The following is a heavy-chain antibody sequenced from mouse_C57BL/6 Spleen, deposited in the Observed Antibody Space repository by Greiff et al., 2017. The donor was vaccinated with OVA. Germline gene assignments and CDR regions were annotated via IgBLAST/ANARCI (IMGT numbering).Heavy chain of an antibody. CDR1: GYAFRSSW. V-gene: IGHV1-82*01. D-gene: IGHD2-4*01. Sequence: VQLVESGPELVKPGASVKISCKASGYAFRSSWMNWVKQRPGKGLEWIGRIYPGDGDTNYNGNFTGKATLTADKYTSTDYMQLSSLTSEDTAVYICARGDDYGAMDYWGQGTSVTVSS. CDR3: ARGDDYGAMDY. J-gene: IGHJ4*01. CDR2: IYPGDGDT.